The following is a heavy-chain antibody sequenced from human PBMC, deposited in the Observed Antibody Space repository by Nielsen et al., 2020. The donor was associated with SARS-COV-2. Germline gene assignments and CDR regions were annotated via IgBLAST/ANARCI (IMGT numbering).Heavy chain of an antibody. CDR3: ARGVVPTSMAGPYWTYFYLDV. D-gene: IGHD2-2*01. V-gene: IGHV3-21*06. CDR1: GFTCSNYN. Sequence: GESLKLSCEASGFTCSNYNMNWVRQAPGKGLEWVSSISTSSSYIYYADSVKGRFTVSRDNSLYLEMNSLRAEDTAVYYCARGVVPTSMAGPYWTYFYLDVWGKGTTVTVSS. J-gene: IGHJ6*03. CDR2: ISTSSSYI.